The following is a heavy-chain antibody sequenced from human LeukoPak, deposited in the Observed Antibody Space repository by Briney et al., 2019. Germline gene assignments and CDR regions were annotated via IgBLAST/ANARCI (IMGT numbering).Heavy chain of an antibody. D-gene: IGHD3-22*01. CDR3: ARAIPPLMIVVVNPRPGAFDI. CDR2: INPSGGST. Sequence: APVKVSCKASGYTFTNSYIHWVRQAPGQVLEWMGIINPSGGSTSYAQKFQGRVTMTRDMSTSTVYMELSSLRSEDTAVYYCARAIPPLMIVVVNPRPGAFDIWGQGTMVTVSS. J-gene: IGHJ3*02. V-gene: IGHV1-46*01. CDR1: GYTFTNSY.